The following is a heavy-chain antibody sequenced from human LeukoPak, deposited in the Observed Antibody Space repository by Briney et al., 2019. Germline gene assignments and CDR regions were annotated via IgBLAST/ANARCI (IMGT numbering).Heavy chain of an antibody. J-gene: IGHJ1*01. CDR3: ASIAASYAEHFQH. Sequence: GASVKVSCKASGYTFTYYYMHWVRQPPGQGLDWMGIISTSSCSTSYAQKFQARVTMTSDTSTSTVYKDVSSLRSDNKAWYYCASIAASYAEHFQHWGQGTLVTVSS. CDR1: GYTFTYYY. CDR2: ISTSSCST. D-gene: IGHD6-6*01. V-gene: IGHV1-46*01.